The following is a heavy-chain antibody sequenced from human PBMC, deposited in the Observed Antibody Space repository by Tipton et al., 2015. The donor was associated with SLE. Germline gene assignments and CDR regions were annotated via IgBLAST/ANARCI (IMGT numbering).Heavy chain of an antibody. J-gene: IGHJ4*02. V-gene: IGHV3-23*04. CDR3: AKHGARRDGYNYYVDY. D-gene: IGHD5-24*01. CDR2: VSSSGDST. Sequence: QLVQSGGGLVQPGGSLRLSCAASGFIFSTYTMTWVRQAPGKGLEWVSTVSSSGDSTFYADSVKGRFVISRDNSKNTLFLQMTSLGAEDTAIYYCAKHGARRDGYNYYVDYWGQGMLVTVSS. CDR1: GFIFSTYT.